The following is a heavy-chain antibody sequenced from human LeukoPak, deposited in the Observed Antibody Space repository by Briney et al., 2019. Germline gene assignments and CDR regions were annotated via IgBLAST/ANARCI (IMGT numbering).Heavy chain of an antibody. Sequence: SQTLSLTCTVSGGSISSYYWSWIRQPPGKGLEWIGYIYYSGSTNYNPSLKSRVTISVDPSKNQFSLKPSSVTAADTAVYYCARGAYYGDYYFDYWGQGTLVTVSS. CDR3: ARGAYYGDYYFDY. CDR1: GGSISSYY. D-gene: IGHD4-17*01. CDR2: IYYSGST. V-gene: IGHV4-59*01. J-gene: IGHJ4*02.